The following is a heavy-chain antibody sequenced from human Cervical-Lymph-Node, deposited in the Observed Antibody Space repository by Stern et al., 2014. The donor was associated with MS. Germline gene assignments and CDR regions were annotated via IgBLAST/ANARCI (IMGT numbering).Heavy chain of an antibody. CDR2: ISYDGTNK. J-gene: IGHJ6*02. D-gene: IGHD2-8*02. Sequence: VQLVESGGGVVQPGRSLRLSCAASGFTFSNFAMHWVRQAPGKGLEWVALISYDGTNKYYADSVKRRFTISRDNSKNTLYLQMNSLRTEDTAVFYCAGGYCTGGFCFYGMDVWGQGTPVTVS. V-gene: IGHV3-30*03. CDR3: AGGYCTGGFCFYGMDV. CDR1: GFTFSNFA.